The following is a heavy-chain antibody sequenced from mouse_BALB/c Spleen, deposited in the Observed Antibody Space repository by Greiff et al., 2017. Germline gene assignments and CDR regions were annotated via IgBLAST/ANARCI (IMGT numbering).Heavy chain of an antibody. Sequence: VKLMESGPGLVAPSQSLSITCTVSGFSLTGYGVNWVRQPPGKGLEWLGMIWGDGSTDYNSALKSRLSISKDNSKSQVFLKMNSLQTDDTARYYCARAPFYDYDGFDYWGQGTTLTVSS. CDR2: IWGDGST. J-gene: IGHJ2*01. CDR3: ARAPFYDYDGFDY. D-gene: IGHD2-4*01. CDR1: GFSLTGYG. V-gene: IGHV2-6-7*01.